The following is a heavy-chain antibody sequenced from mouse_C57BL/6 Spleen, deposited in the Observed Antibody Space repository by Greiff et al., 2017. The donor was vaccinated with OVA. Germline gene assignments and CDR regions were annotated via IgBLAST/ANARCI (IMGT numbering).Heavy chain of an antibody. CDR2: ISSGGSYT. J-gene: IGHJ3*01. CDR3: AREGYSNYVAWFAY. Sequence: EVQRVESGGDLVKPGGSLKLSCAASGFTFSSYGMSWVRQTPDKRLEWVATISSGGSYTYYPDSVKGRFTISRDNAKNTLYLQMSSLKSEDTAMYYCAREGYSNYVAWFAYWGQGTLVTVSA. CDR1: GFTFSSYG. V-gene: IGHV5-6*01. D-gene: IGHD2-5*01.